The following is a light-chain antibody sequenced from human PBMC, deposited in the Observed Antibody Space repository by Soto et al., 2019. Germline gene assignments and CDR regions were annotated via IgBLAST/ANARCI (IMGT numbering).Light chain of an antibody. CDR1: SSDVGGYNY. Sequence: QSALTQPRSVSGSPGQSVTISCTGTSSDVGGYNYVSWYQQHPGKAPKLMIYDVSKRPSGVPDRFSGSKSGNTASLTISGLQAEDAADYYCCSYAGSYTGVFGTGAMVTVL. J-gene: IGLJ1*01. V-gene: IGLV2-11*01. CDR3: CSYAGSYTGV. CDR2: DVS.